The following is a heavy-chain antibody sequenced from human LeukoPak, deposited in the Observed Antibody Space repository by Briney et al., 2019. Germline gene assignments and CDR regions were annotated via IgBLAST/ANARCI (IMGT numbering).Heavy chain of an antibody. J-gene: IGHJ4*02. Sequence: GGSLRLSCAASGFTFSSYAMSWVRQAPGKGLEWVSAISGSGGSTYYADSVKGRFTISRDNSKNTLYLQMNSLRAEDTAVYYCAKDDSSSWYGTYDYWGQGTLVTVSS. CDR1: GFTFSSYA. CDR3: AKDDSSSWYGTYDY. CDR2: ISGSGGST. D-gene: IGHD6-13*01. V-gene: IGHV3-23*01.